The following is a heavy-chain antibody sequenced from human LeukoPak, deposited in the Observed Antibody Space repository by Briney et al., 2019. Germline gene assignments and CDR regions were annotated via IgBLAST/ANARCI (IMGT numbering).Heavy chain of an antibody. J-gene: IGHJ4*02. V-gene: IGHV3-23*01. CDR1: GLTFSSYA. CDR2: ISGTGGST. Sequence: GGSLRISCAASGLTFSSYAMTWVREAPGKGLDWLSAISGTGGSTFYADSVKGRFTISRDNSKDTLYLQMNSLRAEDTAVYYCAKPLYPNYDYVWGRYRSPFDYWGQGILVTVSS. D-gene: IGHD3-16*02. CDR3: AKPLYPNYDYVWGRYRSPFDY.